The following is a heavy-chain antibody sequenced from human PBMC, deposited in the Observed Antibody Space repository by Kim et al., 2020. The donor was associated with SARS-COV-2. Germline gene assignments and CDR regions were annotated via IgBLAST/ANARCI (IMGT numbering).Heavy chain of an antibody. Sequence: DSVKGRFTISRDNAKNSLYLQMNSLRAEDTAVYYCARDLGGSYYSTAFDYWGQGTLVTVSS. V-gene: IGHV3-21*01. J-gene: IGHJ4*02. D-gene: IGHD1-26*01. CDR3: ARDLGGSYYSTAFDY.